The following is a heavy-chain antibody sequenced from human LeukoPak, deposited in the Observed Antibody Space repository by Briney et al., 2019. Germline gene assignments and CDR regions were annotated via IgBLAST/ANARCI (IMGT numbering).Heavy chain of an antibody. D-gene: IGHD1-26*01. J-gene: IGHJ6*02. CDR3: ARHHGGYGLNSYYYYGMDV. Sequence: GESLKISCKGSGYSFTSYWIGWVRQMPGKGLEWMGIIYPGDSDTGYSPSFQGQVTISADKSISTAYLQWSSLKASDTAMYYCARHHGGYGLNSYYYYGMDVWGQGTTVTVSS. V-gene: IGHV5-51*01. CDR2: IYPGDSDT. CDR1: GYSFTSYW.